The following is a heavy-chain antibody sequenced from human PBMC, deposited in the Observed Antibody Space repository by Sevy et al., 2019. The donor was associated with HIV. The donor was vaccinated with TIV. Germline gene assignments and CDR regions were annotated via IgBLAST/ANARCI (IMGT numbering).Heavy chain of an antibody. D-gene: IGHD6-13*01. CDR3: VRAVAADGSF. Sequence: GGSLRLACAASGFSLNTYWMSWVRLAPGKGLEWVANLKQDGSVTDYVDSVKGRFTISRDNARNFLYLQMNSLRAEDTARYYCVRAVAADGSFWDQGTLVTVSS. V-gene: IGHV3-7*01. CDR2: LKQDGSVT. CDR1: GFSLNTYW. J-gene: IGHJ4*02.